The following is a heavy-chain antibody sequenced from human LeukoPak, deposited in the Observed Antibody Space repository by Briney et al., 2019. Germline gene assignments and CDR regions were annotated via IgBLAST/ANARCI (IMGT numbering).Heavy chain of an antibody. CDR3: AKLLGETRAAHYYYYMDV. V-gene: IGHV3-30*02. Sequence: PGGSLRLSCAASGFTFSSYGMHWVRQAPGKGLEWVAFIRYDGSNKYYADSVKGRFTISRDNSKNTLYLQMNSLRAEDTAVYYYAKLLGETRAAHYYYYMDVWGKGTTVTVSS. J-gene: IGHJ6*03. CDR1: GFTFSSYG. CDR2: IRYDGSNK. D-gene: IGHD3-16*01.